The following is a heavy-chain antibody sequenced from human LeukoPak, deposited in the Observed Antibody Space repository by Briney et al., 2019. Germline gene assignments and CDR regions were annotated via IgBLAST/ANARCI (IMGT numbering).Heavy chain of an antibody. Sequence: GGSLRLSCAASGFSFSNYAMVWVRQAPGKGLEWVSAISGSGGSTYYADSVKGRFTISRDNSKNTLFLQVNSLRAEDTAVYYCGKDPNGDYVGAFDIWGQGTMVTVSS. J-gene: IGHJ3*02. CDR3: GKDPNGDYVGAFDI. CDR2: ISGSGGST. V-gene: IGHV3-23*01. CDR1: GFSFSNYA. D-gene: IGHD4-17*01.